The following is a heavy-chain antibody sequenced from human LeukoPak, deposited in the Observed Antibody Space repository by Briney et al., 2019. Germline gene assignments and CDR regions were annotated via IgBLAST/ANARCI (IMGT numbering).Heavy chain of an antibody. D-gene: IGHD6-19*01. CDR3: AREALHSSGWSSPFDY. J-gene: IGHJ4*02. CDR2: VNHSGST. CDR1: GGSFSGYY. Sequence: SETLSLTCAVYGGSFSGYYWSWIRQPPGKGLEWIGEVNHSGSTNYNPSLKSRVTISVDTSKNQFSLKLSSVTAADTAVYYCAREALHSSGWSSPFDYWGQGTLVTVSS. V-gene: IGHV4-34*01.